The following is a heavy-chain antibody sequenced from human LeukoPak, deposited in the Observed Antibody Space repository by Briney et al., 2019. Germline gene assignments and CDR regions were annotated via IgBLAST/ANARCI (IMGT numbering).Heavy chain of an antibody. D-gene: IGHD3-22*01. Sequence: GGSLRLSCAASGFTFSSYSMNWVRQAPGKGLEWVSSISSSSSYIYYADSVKGRFTTSRDNAKNSLYLQMNSLRAEDTAVYYCATGGVHYYDSSADYWGQGTLVTVSS. CDR2: ISSSSSYI. CDR3: ATGGVHYYDSSADY. V-gene: IGHV3-21*01. J-gene: IGHJ4*02. CDR1: GFTFSSYS.